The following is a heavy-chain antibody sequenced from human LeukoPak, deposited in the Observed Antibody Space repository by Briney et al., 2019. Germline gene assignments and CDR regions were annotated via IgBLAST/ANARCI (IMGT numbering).Heavy chain of an antibody. D-gene: IGHD6-13*01. CDR1: GGSISSYY. J-gene: IGHJ4*02. Sequence: PSETLSLTCTVSGGSISSYYWSWIRQPPGRGLEWLGYIEYSGSTNYNPSLKSRLTMSVDSSKNHFSLRLRSVTAADTAVYYCARLHSSSWYEFYFDYWGQGTLVTVSS. CDR2: IEYSGST. V-gene: IGHV4-59*01. CDR3: ARLHSSSWYEFYFDY.